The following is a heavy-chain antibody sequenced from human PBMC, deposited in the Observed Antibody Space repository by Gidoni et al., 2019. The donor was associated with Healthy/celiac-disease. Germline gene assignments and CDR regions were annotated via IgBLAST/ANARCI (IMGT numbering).Heavy chain of an antibody. CDR2: IVVGSGNT. D-gene: IGHD3-3*01. CDR1: GFTFTSSA. V-gene: IGHV1-58*02. Sequence: QMQLVQSGPEVKKPGTSVKVSCKASGFTFTSSAMQWVRQARGQRLEWIGWIVVGSGNTNYAQKFQERVTITRDMSTSTAYMELSSLRSEDTAVYYCAAGVVEWLFPSQDYFDYWGQGTLVTVSS. J-gene: IGHJ4*02. CDR3: AAGVVEWLFPSQDYFDY.